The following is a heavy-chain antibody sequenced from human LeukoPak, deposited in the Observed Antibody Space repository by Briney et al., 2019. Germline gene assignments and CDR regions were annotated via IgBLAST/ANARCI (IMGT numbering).Heavy chain of an antibody. Sequence: TSETLSLTCNVSGGSIRNYYWSWIRQPAGKGLEWIGLIYSSGSTYYNPSLRSRVTMSVDTSKNQFSLKLSSVTAADTAVYYCARESWAYSPFDSWGQGILVTVSP. D-gene: IGHD2-21*01. J-gene: IGHJ4*02. V-gene: IGHV4-4*07. CDR2: IYSSGST. CDR3: ARESWAYSPFDS. CDR1: GGSIRNYY.